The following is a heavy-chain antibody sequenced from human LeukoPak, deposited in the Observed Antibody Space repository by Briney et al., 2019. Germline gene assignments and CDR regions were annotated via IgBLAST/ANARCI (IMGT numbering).Heavy chain of an antibody. CDR1: GYTFTSYA. CDR3: ARAMKSFDAFDI. Sequence: SVKVSCKASGYTFTSYAMNWVRQAPGQGLEWMGGIIPIFGTANYAQKFQGRVTITADESTSTAYMELSSLRSEDTAVYYCARAMKSFDAFDIWGQGTMVTVSS. D-gene: IGHD3-22*01. V-gene: IGHV1-69*13. J-gene: IGHJ3*02. CDR2: IIPIFGTA.